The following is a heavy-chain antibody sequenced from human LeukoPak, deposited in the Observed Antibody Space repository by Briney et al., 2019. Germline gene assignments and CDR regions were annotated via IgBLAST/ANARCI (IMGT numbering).Heavy chain of an antibody. CDR1: GYSFTSYW. CDR3: ARHRIGEDYYYGMDV. Sequence: GESLKISCKGSGYSFTSYWIGWVRQMPGKGLEWMGIIYPGDSDTRYSPSFQGQVTISADKSISTAYLQWSSLKASDTAMYYCARHRIGEDYYYGMDVWGQGTTVTVSS. J-gene: IGHJ6*02. D-gene: IGHD1-26*01. V-gene: IGHV5-51*01. CDR2: IYPGDSDT.